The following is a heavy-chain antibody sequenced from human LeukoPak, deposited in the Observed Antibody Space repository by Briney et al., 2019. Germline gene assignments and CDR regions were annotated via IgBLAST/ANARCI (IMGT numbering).Heavy chain of an antibody. CDR1: GFTFSSYW. D-gene: IGHD3-10*01. Sequence: PGGSLRLSCAASGFTFSSYWMSWVRQAPGKGLEWVANIKQDGSEKYYVDTVKGRFTIPRDSAKNSLYLQMNSLRAEDTAVYYCARETHGDYMDVWGKGTTVTVSS. CDR2: IKQDGSEK. CDR3: ARETHGDYMDV. J-gene: IGHJ6*03. V-gene: IGHV3-7*01.